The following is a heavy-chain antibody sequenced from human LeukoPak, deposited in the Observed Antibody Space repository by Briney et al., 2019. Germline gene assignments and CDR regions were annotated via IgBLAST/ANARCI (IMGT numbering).Heavy chain of an antibody. Sequence: GGSLRHSCAASGMTFSDHCMHWVRQFPGKGLVWVSLIKTDGRTTIYADSVKGRFTISRDNGKSTLYLQMNSLRAEDTAIYYCTTGPSYGYEWWGQGTVVTVSS. CDR2: IKTDGRTT. V-gene: IGHV3-74*01. CDR3: TTGPSYGYEW. CDR1: GMTFSDHC. J-gene: IGHJ1*01. D-gene: IGHD3-16*01.